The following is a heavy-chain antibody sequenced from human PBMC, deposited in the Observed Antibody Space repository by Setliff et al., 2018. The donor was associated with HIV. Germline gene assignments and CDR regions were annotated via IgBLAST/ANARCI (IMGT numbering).Heavy chain of an antibody. Sequence: SETLSLTCVVSGDSITSSYWTWIRQPPGKGLEWIAYMYTGGTTNYNPSLKSRVAVSVDRSKNQFSLKLSSVTAADTAVYYCTRWAGNDAFDIWGQGTMSPSPQ. D-gene: IGHD1-26*01. CDR1: GDSITSSY. J-gene: IGHJ3*02. CDR2: MYTGGTT. CDR3: TRWAGNDAFDI. V-gene: IGHV4-4*08.